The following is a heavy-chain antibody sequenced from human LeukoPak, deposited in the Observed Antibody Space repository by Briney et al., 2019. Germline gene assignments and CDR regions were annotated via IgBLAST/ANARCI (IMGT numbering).Heavy chain of an antibody. CDR1: GFTFSSYW. D-gene: IGHD6-19*01. Sequence: PGGSLRLSCAASGFTFSSYWMSWVRQAPGKGLEWVANIKQDGSEKYYVDSVKGRFTISRDNAKNSLYLQMNSLRAEDTAVYYRARRKIAVAGYYFDYWGQGTLVTVSS. J-gene: IGHJ4*02. CDR3: ARRKIAVAGYYFDY. CDR2: IKQDGSEK. V-gene: IGHV3-7*01.